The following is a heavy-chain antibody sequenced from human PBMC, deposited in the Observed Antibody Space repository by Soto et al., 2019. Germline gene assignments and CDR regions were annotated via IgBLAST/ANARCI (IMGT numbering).Heavy chain of an antibody. V-gene: IGHV3-21*01. Sequence: EVQLVESGGGLVKPGGSLRLSCAASGFTFRTYGMNWVRRAPGGGLEWVASISSSGSFIYYADSVKGRFTISRDDAEKSLYLRMNCLRAEDTALYYCAREPEGIAAALDYWGRGTLVTVSS. D-gene: IGHD6-13*01. CDR2: ISSSGSFI. CDR3: AREPEGIAAALDY. CDR1: GFTFRTYG. J-gene: IGHJ4*02.